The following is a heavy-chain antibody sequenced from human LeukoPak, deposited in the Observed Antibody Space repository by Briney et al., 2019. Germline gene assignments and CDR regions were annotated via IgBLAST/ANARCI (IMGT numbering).Heavy chain of an antibody. CDR2: INPSGAT. V-gene: IGHV4-34*01. CDR3: ARALSTANVFDS. Sequence: PSETLSLTCGVYGESFGAYYWSWIRQPPGKGLEWIAEINPSGATNYHPSFKSRVTISMATSKNQFSLNLRSVTAADTALYYCARALSTANVFDSWGQGTQVTVSS. CDR1: GESFGAYY. D-gene: IGHD3-16*01. J-gene: IGHJ4*02.